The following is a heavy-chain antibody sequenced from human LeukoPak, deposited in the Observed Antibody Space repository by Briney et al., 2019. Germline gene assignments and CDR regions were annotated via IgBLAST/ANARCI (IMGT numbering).Heavy chain of an antibody. J-gene: IGHJ4*02. D-gene: IGHD6-19*01. CDR1: GFTFSRYG. V-gene: IGHV3-30*02. Sequence: GGSLRLSCAASGFTFSRYGMHWVRQAPGKRLEWVAFIRDEGSNEYYTDSVKGRFTISRDNSKNSLYLQMNSLRAEDTAVYYCTKELSSGFPGWGQGTLVTVSS. CDR3: TKELSSGFPG. CDR2: IRDEGSNE.